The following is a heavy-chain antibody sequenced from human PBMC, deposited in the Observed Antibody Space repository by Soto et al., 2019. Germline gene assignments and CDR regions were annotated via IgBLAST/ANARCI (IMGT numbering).Heavy chain of an antibody. V-gene: IGHV3-48*02. D-gene: IGHD3-16*01. CDR1: GFTFSTHA. CDR3: ARDARNADYEY. Sequence: EVQLVESGGGLVQPGGSLRLSCAVSGFTFSTHAMNWVRQAPGKGLEWVAYIHGTRSIIYYADSVKGRFTISRDNAKNSLFLQMDSLRDEDTAVYSCARDARNADYEYWGQGTLVTVS. J-gene: IGHJ4*02. CDR2: IHGTRSII.